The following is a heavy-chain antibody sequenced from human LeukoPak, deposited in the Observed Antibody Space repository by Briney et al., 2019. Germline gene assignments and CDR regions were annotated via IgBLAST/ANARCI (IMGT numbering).Heavy chain of an antibody. D-gene: IGHD3-9*01. CDR2: ISSSSSYI. V-gene: IGHV3-21*01. Sequence: MSGGSLRLSCAASGFTFSSYSMNWVRQAPGRGLEWVSSISSSSSYIYYADSVKGRFTISRDNAKNSLYLQMNSLRAEDTAVYYCARGHRKLLRYFYWCPSDYWGQGTLVTVSS. J-gene: IGHJ4*02. CDR1: GFTFSSYS. CDR3: ARGHRKLLRYFYWCPSDY.